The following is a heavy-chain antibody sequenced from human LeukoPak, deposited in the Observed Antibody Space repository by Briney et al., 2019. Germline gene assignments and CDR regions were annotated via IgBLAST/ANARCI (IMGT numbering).Heavy chain of an antibody. J-gene: IGHJ4*02. D-gene: IGHD5-18*01. Sequence: PSETLSLTCAVYGGSFSGYYWSWIRQPPGKGLEWIGEINHSGSTYYNPSLKSRVTISVDTSKNQFSLKLSSVTAADTAVYYCARQYSGDSRSPFFDYWGQGTLVTVSS. CDR2: INHSGST. CDR1: GGSFSGYY. CDR3: ARQYSGDSRSPFFDY. V-gene: IGHV4-34*01.